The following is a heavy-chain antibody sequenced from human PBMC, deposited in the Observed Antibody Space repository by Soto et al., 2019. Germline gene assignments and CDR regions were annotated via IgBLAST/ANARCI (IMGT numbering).Heavy chain of an antibody. CDR3: ARVSGGYSYGYVPPTRTGTDWFDP. D-gene: IGHD5-18*01. CDR2: IYSGGST. CDR1: GFTVSSNY. J-gene: IGHJ5*02. V-gene: IGHV3-53*01. Sequence: EVPLVESGGGLIQPGGSLRLSCAASGFTVSSNYMSWVRQAPGKGLEWVSVIYSGGSTYYADSVKGRFTISRDNSKNTLYLQMNSLRAEDTAVYYCARVSGGYSYGYVPPTRTGTDWFDPWGQGTLVTVSS.